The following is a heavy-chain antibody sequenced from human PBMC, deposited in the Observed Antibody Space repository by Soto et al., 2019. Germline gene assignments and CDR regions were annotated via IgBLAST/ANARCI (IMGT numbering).Heavy chain of an antibody. CDR1: GFTFSDYY. CDR3: ASRSMVTSAFDY. Sequence: GGSLRLSCAASGFTFSDYYMSWIRQAPGKGLEWVSYISSSSSYTNYADSVKGRFTISRDNAKNSLYLQVNSLRAEDTAVYYCASRSMVTSAFDYWGQGTLVTVSS. CDR2: ISSSSSYT. D-gene: IGHD5-18*01. J-gene: IGHJ4*02. V-gene: IGHV3-11*06.